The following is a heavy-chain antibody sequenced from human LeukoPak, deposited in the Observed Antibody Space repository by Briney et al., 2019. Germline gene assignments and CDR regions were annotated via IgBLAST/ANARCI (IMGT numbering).Heavy chain of an antibody. CDR2: IYYSGST. J-gene: IGHJ4*02. D-gene: IGHD2-21*01. CDR3: ARDQNLYSSFDY. Sequence: SETLSLTCTVSGGSISSSSYYWGWIRQPPGKGLEWIGSIYYSGSTYYNPSLKSRVTISVDTSKNQFSLKLSSVTAADTAVYYCARDQNLYSSFDYWGQGTLVTVSS. CDR1: GGSISSSSYY. V-gene: IGHV4-39*07.